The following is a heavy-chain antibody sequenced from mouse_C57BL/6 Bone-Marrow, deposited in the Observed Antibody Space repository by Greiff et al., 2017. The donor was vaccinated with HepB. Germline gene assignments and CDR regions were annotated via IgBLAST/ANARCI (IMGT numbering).Heavy chain of an antibody. Sequence: QVQLQQPGAELVKPGASVKLSCKASGYTFTSYWMHWVKQSPGRGLEWIGRIYPNSGGTKYNEKFKSKATLTVDKPSSTAYMQLSSLTSEDSAVYYCARWGYYYGTPYWYFDVWGTGTTVTVSS. CDR1: GYTFTSYW. D-gene: IGHD1-1*01. V-gene: IGHV1-72*01. CDR3: ARWGYYYGTPYWYFDV. J-gene: IGHJ1*03. CDR2: IYPNSGGT.